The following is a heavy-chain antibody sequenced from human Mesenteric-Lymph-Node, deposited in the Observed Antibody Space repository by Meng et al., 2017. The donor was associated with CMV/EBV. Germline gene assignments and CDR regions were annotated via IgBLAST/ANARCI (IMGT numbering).Heavy chain of an antibody. D-gene: IGHD1-26*01. CDR3: AKDGGSYLDYYFDY. V-gene: IGHV1-2*02. CDR2: INPNTGDT. CDR1: EYTFTDYY. Sequence: ASEYTFTDYYMQWVRQAPGQGLEWMEWINPNTGDTNYAQKFQGRVTMTRDMSINTVYMELTRLRSDDTAVYYCAKDGGSYLDYYFDYWGQGTLVTVSS. J-gene: IGHJ4*02.